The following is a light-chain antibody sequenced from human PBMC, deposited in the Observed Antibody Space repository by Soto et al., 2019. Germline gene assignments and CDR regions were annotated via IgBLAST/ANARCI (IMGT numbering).Light chain of an antibody. CDR2: RNN. CDR3: AAWDDSLSGFYV. J-gene: IGLJ1*01. CDR1: SSNIGSNY. V-gene: IGLV1-47*01. Sequence: QSVLTQPPSASGTPGQRVTISCSGSSSNIGSNYVYWYQQLPGTAPKLLIYRNNQRPSGVPDRFSGSKSGTSASLAISGLRSEDEADYYCAAWDDSLSGFYVSGTGTKVPVL.